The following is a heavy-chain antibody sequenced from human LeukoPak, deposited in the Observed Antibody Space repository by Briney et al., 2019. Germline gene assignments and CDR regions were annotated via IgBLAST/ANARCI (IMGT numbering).Heavy chain of an antibody. CDR3: ARVSPTPFRRRDYSNFQLIPTFFDY. D-gene: IGHD4-11*01. J-gene: IGHJ4*02. CDR2: IYHSGST. CDR1: GYSISSGYY. Sequence: PSETLSLTCTVSGYSISSGYYWGWIRQPPGKGLEWVGSIYHSGSTYYNPSLKSRVTISVDTSKNQFSLKLSSVTAADTAVYFCARVSPTPFRRRDYSNFQLIPTFFDYWGQGTLVTVSS. V-gene: IGHV4-38-2*02.